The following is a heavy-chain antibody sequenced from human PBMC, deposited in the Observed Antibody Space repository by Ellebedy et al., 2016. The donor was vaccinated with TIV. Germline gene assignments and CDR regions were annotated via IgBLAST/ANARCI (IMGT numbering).Heavy chain of an antibody. J-gene: IGHJ5*02. CDR1: GGSVSIDSHN. V-gene: IGHV4-61*01. Sequence: SETLSLXXTVSGGSVSIDSHNWSWIRQPPGKGLEWIGYIYYSGSTKFNPSFKSRVTISVDTSTNQFSLRLSSVTAADTAVYYCARGMDWNFGKYNWFNPWGQGTLVTVSS. D-gene: IGHD1-7*01. CDR2: IYYSGST. CDR3: ARGMDWNFGKYNWFNP.